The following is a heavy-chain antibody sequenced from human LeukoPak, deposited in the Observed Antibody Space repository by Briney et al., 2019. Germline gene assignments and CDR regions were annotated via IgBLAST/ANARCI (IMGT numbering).Heavy chain of an antibody. CDR1: GYTFTGYY. V-gene: IGHV1-2*06. D-gene: IGHD5-18*01. CDR3: ARDPGGYSYGYTY. J-gene: IGHJ4*02. CDR2: INPNSGGT. Sequence: GASVKVSCKASGYTFTGYYMHWVRQAPGQGLEWMGRINPNSGGTNYAQKFQGRVTMTRDTSISTAYMELSRLRSDDTAVYYCARDPGGYSYGYTYWGQGTLVTVSS.